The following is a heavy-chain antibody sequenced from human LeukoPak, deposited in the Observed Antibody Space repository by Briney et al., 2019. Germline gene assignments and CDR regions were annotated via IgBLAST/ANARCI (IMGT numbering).Heavy chain of an antibody. Sequence: SETLSLTCTVSGGSISSYYWSWIRQPPGKGLEWIGYIYYSGSTNYNPSLKSRVTISVDTSKNQFSLKLRSVTAADTAVYYCARSLSGSYSWAFDIWGQGTMVTVSS. D-gene: IGHD1-26*01. CDR2: IYYSGST. J-gene: IGHJ3*02. CDR3: ARSLSGSYSWAFDI. V-gene: IGHV4-59*08. CDR1: GGSISSYY.